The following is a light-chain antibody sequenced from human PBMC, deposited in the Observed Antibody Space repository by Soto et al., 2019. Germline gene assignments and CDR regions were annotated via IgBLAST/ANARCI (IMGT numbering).Light chain of an antibody. CDR3: SSYTSSSTTSYV. CDR1: ISDVGGYNY. J-gene: IGLJ1*01. V-gene: IGLV2-14*01. CDR2: EVS. Sequence: QSALTQPSSWSGSPGQSITISCTGTISDVGGYNYVSWYQQHPGKAPKLMIYEVSNRPSGVSNRFSGSKSGNTASLTISGLQAEDEADYYCSSYTSSSTTSYVFGTGTKVTVL.